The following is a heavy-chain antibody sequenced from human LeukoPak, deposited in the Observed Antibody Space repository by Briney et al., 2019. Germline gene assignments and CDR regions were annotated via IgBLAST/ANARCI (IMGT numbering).Heavy chain of an antibody. D-gene: IGHD6-13*01. CDR2: IYYSGST. Sequence: ASETLSLTCTVSGGSISSYYWSWIRQPPGKGLEWIGYIYYSGSTNYNPSLKSRVTISVDTSKNQFSLKLSSVTAADTAVYYCAAAPYEAAAVYFDYWGQGTLVTVSS. V-gene: IGHV4-59*08. CDR3: AAAPYEAAAVYFDY. CDR1: GGSISSYY. J-gene: IGHJ4*02.